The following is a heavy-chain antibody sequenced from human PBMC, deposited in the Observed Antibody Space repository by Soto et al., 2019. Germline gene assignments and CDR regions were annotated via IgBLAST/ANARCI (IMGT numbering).Heavy chain of an antibody. D-gene: IGHD4-4*01. CDR3: ARDSKNRQDGMDV. Sequence: GGSLRLSCAASGFTFDDYAMHWVRQAPGKGLEWVSSISVIGDYMFYADSVKGRFTISRDNAKNSLFLQMDSLRAEDTAVYFCARDSKNRQDGMDVWGQGTTVTVSS. J-gene: IGHJ6*02. V-gene: IGHV3-21*01. CDR1: GFTFDDYA. CDR2: ISVIGDYM.